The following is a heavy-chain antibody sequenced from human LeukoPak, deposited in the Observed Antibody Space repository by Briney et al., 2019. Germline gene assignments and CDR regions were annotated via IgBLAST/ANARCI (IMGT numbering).Heavy chain of an antibody. V-gene: IGHV3-21*01. CDR3: ARDYGDYLEYFQH. CDR1: GFTFSDYS. Sequence: PGGSLGLSCAASGFTFSDYSMNWVRQAPGKGLEWVSSITSSSTYIYYGDSVKGRFTISRDNAKDSLYLQMNSLRAEDTAVYYCARDYGDYLEYFQHWGQGTLVTVSS. CDR2: ITSSSTYI. D-gene: IGHD4-17*01. J-gene: IGHJ1*01.